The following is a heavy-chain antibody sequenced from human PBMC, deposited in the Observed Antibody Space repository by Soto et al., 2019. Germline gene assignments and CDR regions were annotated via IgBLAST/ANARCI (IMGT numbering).Heavy chain of an antibody. V-gene: IGHV1-69*01. J-gene: IGHJ6*02. D-gene: IGHD2-15*01. CDR3: ARSQGGSSSLDIYYYYYYGMDV. CDR2: IIPIFGTA. Sequence: QVQLVQSGAEVKKPGSSVKVSCKAPGGTFSSYAISWVRQAPGQGLEWMGGIIPIFGTANYAQKFQGRVTITADESTSIGYMERSSLRSEDTAVYYCARSQGGSSSLDIYYYYYYGMDVWGQGTTVTVSS. CDR1: GGTFSSYA.